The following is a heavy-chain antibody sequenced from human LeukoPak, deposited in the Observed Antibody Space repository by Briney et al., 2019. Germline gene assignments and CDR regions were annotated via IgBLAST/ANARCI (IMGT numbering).Heavy chain of an antibody. Sequence: PGGSLRLSCAASGFTFSSYAMHWVRQAPGKGLEWVAVISYDGSNKYYADSVKGRFTISRDNSKNTLYLQMSGLRVEDTAVYHCASDSPYYGMDVWGQGTTVTVSS. J-gene: IGHJ6*02. CDR2: ISYDGSNK. V-gene: IGHV3-30*04. CDR1: GFTFSSYA. CDR3: ASDSPYYGMDV.